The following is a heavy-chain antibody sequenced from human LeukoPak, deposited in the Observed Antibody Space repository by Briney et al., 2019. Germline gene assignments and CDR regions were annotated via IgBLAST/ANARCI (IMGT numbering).Heavy chain of an antibody. CDR2: IHSDGRTT. CDR3: AKEAGTT. J-gene: IGHJ5*02. Sequence: GGSLRLSCAVSGFTFSNYWMDWVRQTPGKGLVWVSLIHSDGRTTAYADSVKGRFTISRDNSKNTLYLQMNSLRAEDTAVYYCAKEAGTTWGQGTLVTVSS. V-gene: IGHV3-74*01. CDR1: GFTFSNYW. D-gene: IGHD6-19*01.